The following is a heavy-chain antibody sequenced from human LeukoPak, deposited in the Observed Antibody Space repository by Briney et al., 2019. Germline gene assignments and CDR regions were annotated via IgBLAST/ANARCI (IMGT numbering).Heavy chain of an antibody. Sequence: SETLSLTCAVYGGSFSGYYWSWIRQPPGKGLEWIGEINYSGSTNYNPSLKSRVTISVDTSKNQFSLKLSSVTAADTAVYYCARARDYYDSSGLYYFDYWGQGTLVTVSS. J-gene: IGHJ4*02. V-gene: IGHV4-34*01. CDR3: ARARDYYDSSGLYYFDY. CDR2: INYSGST. D-gene: IGHD3-22*01. CDR1: GGSFSGYY.